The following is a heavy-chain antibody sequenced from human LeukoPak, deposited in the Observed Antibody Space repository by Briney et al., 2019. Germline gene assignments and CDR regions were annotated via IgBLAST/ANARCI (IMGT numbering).Heavy chain of an antibody. CDR1: GYTFTGYY. CDR3: ARDLAATMIVVAAYYYYYDMDV. V-gene: IGHV1-2*02. CDR2: INPNSGGT. Sequence: ASVKLSCTASGYTFTGYYLHWVRQAPGQGLEWMGWINPNSGGTNYAQKFQGRVTMTRDTSISTAYMELSRLRSDDTAVYYCARDLAATMIVVAAYYYYYDMDVWGQGTTVTVSS. D-gene: IGHD3-22*01. J-gene: IGHJ6*02.